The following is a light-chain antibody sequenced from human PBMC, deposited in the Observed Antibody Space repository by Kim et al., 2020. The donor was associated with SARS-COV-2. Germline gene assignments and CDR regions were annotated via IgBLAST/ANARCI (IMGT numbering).Light chain of an antibody. CDR1: QSIVVW. CDR2: KAS. J-gene: IGKJ4*01. CDR3: QQYSNYPLT. Sequence: ASVGDRVTITCRASQSIVVWLAWYQQKPGKAPKLVIYKASSLESGVPSRFSGSGSGTEFTLTISSLHPDDLGTYFCQQYSNYPLTFGGGTKVDIK. V-gene: IGKV1-5*03.